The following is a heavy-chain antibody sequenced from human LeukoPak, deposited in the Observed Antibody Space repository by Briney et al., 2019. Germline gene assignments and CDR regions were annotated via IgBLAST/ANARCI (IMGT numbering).Heavy chain of an antibody. D-gene: IGHD2-2*01. Sequence: PSETLSLTCTVSGGSISSGDYYWSWIRQPPGKGLEWIGYIYYSGSTYYNPSLKSRVTISVDTSKNQFSLKLSSVTAADTAVYYCARAGTMDDDKASDIWGQGTMVTVSS. J-gene: IGHJ3*02. CDR1: GGSISSGDYY. CDR3: ARAGTMDDDKASDI. CDR2: IYYSGST. V-gene: IGHV4-30-4*01.